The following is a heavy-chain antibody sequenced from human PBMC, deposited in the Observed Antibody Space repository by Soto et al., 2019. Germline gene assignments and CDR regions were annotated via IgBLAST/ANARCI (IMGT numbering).Heavy chain of an antibody. J-gene: IGHJ4*02. D-gene: IGHD3-22*01. Sequence: SVKVSCKASGGTFSSYSISWVRQAPGQGLEWMGGIIPIFGTANYAQKFQGRVTITADESTSTAYMELSSLRSEDTAVYYCARAPYYYDSSGYWGVDYRGQGTLVTVSS. CDR2: IIPIFGTA. V-gene: IGHV1-69*13. CDR1: GGTFSSYS. CDR3: ARAPYYYDSSGYWGVDY.